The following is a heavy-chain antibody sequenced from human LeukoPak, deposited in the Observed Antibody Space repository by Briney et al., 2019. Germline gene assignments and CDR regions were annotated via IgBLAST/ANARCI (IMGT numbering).Heavy chain of an antibody. Sequence: SETLSLTCTVSGGSISSYYWSWVRQPAGKGLEWIGRIYTSGSTNYNPSLKSRVIISVDTSKNEISLKLSSVTAADTAVYYCARIDYYDSGHAFDIWGQGTMVTVSS. J-gene: IGHJ3*02. V-gene: IGHV4-4*07. CDR2: IYTSGST. D-gene: IGHD3-10*01. CDR3: ARIDYYDSGHAFDI. CDR1: GGSISSYY.